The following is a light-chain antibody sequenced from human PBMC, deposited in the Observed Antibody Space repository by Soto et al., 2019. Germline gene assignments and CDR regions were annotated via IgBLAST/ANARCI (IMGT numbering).Light chain of an antibody. CDR3: QSYDSSLSGAV. CDR1: SSNIGAGYD. CDR2: GNS. J-gene: IGLJ7*01. V-gene: IGLV1-40*01. Sequence: QAVVTQPPSVSGAPGQRVTISCTGSSSNIGAGYDVHWYQQLPGTAPKLLIYGNSNRPSGVPDRFSGSKSGTSASLAITELQAEDEADYYCQSYDSSLSGAVFGGGTQLTVL.